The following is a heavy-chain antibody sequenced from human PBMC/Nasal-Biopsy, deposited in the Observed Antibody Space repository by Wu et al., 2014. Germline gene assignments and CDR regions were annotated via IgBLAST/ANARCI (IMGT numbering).Heavy chain of an antibody. CDR3: ARNYYYDSSDN. V-gene: IGHV2-5*01. D-gene: IGHD3-22*01. Sequence: IQTLTLTCTFSGFSLTTSGVGVGWIRQPPGKALEWLALIYWNDDERYSPYLKSRLTITKDXSKNQVVLTMTNMEPEDTATYYCARNYYYDSSDNWGQGTLVTVSS. CDR2: IYWNDDE. J-gene: IGHJ4*02. CDR1: GFSLTTSGVG.